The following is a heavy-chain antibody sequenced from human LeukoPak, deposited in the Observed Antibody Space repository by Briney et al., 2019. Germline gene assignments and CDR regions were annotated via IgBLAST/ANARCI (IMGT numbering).Heavy chain of an antibody. V-gene: IGHV1-69*13. CDR2: IIPIFGTA. CDR3: ARDDRGMATYYGMDV. Sequence: ASVKASCKASGGTFSSYAISWVRQAPGQGLEWMGGIIPIFGTANYAQKFQGRVTITADESTSTAYMELSSLRSEDTAVYYCARDDRGMATYYGMDVWGQGTTVTVSS. D-gene: IGHD5-24*01. CDR1: GGTFSSYA. J-gene: IGHJ6*02.